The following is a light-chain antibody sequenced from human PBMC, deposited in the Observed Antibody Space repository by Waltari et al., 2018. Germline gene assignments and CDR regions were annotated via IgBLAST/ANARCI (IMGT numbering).Light chain of an antibody. V-gene: IGLV2-23*01. CDR1: RRDVGRYNL. J-gene: IGLJ2*01. CDR3: CSYAGSSTSLV. CDR2: EGS. Sequence: QSALTQPASVSGSPGQSITISCTGTRRDVGRYNLVSWYQQHPGKAPKLMIYEGSKRPSGVSNRFSGSKSGNTASLTISGLQAEDEADYYCCSYAGSSTSLVFGGGTKLTVL.